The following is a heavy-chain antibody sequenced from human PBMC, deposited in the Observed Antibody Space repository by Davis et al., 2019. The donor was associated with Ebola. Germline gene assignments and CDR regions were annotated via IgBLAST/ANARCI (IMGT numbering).Heavy chain of an antibody. D-gene: IGHD1-26*01. V-gene: IGHV4-39*07. CDR1: GGSIISSSSY. CDR2: IYYSGST. CDR3: ARGGELLFAFDI. J-gene: IGHJ3*02. Sequence: GSLRLSCTVSGGSIISSSSYWGWIRQPPRKGLEWIGSIYYSGSTNYNPSLKSRVTISVDTSKNQFSLKLSSVSAADTAVYYCARGGELLFAFDIWGQGTMVTVSS.